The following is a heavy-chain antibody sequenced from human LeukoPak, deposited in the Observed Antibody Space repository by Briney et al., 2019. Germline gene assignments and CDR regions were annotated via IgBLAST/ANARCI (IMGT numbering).Heavy chain of an antibody. J-gene: IGHJ3*02. D-gene: IGHD2-15*01. CDR2: IKYDGSST. CDR1: GFTFSSYW. V-gene: IGHV3-74*01. CDR3: AVVHDAFDI. Sequence: PGGSLRLSCAASGFTFSSYWMHWVRQAPGKGLVWVSRIKYDGSSTNYADSVKGRFTISRDNAKNSLYLQMNSLRAEDTAVYYCAVVHDAFDIWGQGTMVTVSS.